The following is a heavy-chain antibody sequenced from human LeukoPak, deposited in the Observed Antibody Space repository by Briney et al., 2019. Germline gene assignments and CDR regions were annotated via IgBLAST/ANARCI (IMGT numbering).Heavy chain of an antibody. Sequence: GGSLRLSCAASGFTFSNYGINWVRQAPGKGLEWVSAISGSGGSTYYADSVKGRFTISRDNSKNTLYLQMNSLRAEDTAVYYCAKDTYYGYAFDIWGQGTMVTVSS. D-gene: IGHD3-10*01. V-gene: IGHV3-23*01. CDR3: AKDTYYGYAFDI. CDR1: GFTFSNYG. J-gene: IGHJ3*02. CDR2: ISGSGGST.